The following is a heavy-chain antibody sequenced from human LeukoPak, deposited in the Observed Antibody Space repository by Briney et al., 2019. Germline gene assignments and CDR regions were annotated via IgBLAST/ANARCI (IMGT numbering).Heavy chain of an antibody. CDR2: INSDGYSI. V-gene: IGHV3-74*01. CDR1: GFTFSSYW. D-gene: IGHD1-26*01. Sequence: GGSLRLSCAASGFTFSSYWMHWVRQAPGKGLVWVSRINSDGYSISYADSVKGRFTISRDNSKNTLYLQMNSLRAEDTAVYYCAKEGGSYYYYYYMDVWGKGTTVTISS. CDR3: AKEGGSYYYYYYMDV. J-gene: IGHJ6*03.